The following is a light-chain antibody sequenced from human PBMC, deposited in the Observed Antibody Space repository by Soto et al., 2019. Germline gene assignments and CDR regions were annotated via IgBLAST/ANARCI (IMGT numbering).Light chain of an antibody. V-gene: IGLV1-40*01. CDR2: GDS. CDR1: SSNIGAGYD. CDR3: QSYDRSLTVLYV. J-gene: IGLJ1*01. Sequence: QSVLTQPPLVSGAPGQWVTISCTGTSSNIGAGYDVHWYQQLPGTAPKLLIYGDSLRPSGVPERFSGSKSGTSASLAIAGLQPEDAGDYYCQSYDRSLTVLYVFGTGTKVTVL.